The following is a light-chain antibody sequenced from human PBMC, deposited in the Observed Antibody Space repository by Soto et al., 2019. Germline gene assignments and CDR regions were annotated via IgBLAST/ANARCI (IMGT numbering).Light chain of an antibody. CDR2: AAS. CDR1: QSISSY. Sequence: DIQMTQSPSSLSASVGDRVTITCRASQSISSYLNWYQQKPAKAPKLLIYAASSLQSGVRSRFSGSGSGTDFTLTISSLHPEDFATYFCQQSYRTPRTFAPGTKGDIK. CDR3: QQSYRTPRT. J-gene: IGKJ3*01. V-gene: IGKV1-39*01.